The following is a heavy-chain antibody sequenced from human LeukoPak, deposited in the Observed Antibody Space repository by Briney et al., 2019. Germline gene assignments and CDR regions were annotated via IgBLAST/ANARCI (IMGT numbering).Heavy chain of an antibody. V-gene: IGHV3-11*05. D-gene: IGHD3-9*01. J-gene: IGHJ4*02. CDR1: GFTFSDYY. Sequence: GWSLRLSCAASGFTFSDYYMSWIRQAPGRGLEWVSYISSSSSYTNYADSVKGGFTISRDNAKNSLYLQINSLRAEDTDVYYCARDGCDILTGYYDVWYFDYWGQGTLVTVS. CDR2: ISSSSSYT. CDR3: ARDGCDILTGYYDVWYFDY.